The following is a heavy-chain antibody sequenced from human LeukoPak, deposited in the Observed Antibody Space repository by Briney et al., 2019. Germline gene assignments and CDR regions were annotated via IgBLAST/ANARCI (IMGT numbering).Heavy chain of an antibody. V-gene: IGHV3-21*01. CDR3: ARDLLAAAGDYYYGMDV. J-gene: IGHJ6*02. D-gene: IGHD6-13*01. CDR2: ISSSSSYI. Sequence: PGGSLRLSCAASGFTFSSYSMNWVRQAPGKGLEWVSSISSSSSYIYYADSVKGRFTISRDNAKNSLYLQMNGLRAEDTAVYYCARDLLAAAGDYYYGMDVWGQGTTVTVSS. CDR1: GFTFSSYS.